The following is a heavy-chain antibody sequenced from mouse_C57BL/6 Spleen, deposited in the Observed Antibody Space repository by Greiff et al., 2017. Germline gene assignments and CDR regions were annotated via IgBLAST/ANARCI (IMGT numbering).Heavy chain of an antibody. D-gene: IGHD2-4*01. CDR1: GYTFTSYW. J-gene: IGHJ3*01. Sequence: QVQLQQPGAELVKPGASVKLSCKASGYTFTSYWMQWVKQRPGQGLEWIGEIDPSDSYTNYNQKFKGKATLTVDTSSSTAYMQLSSLTSEDSAVYYCAVYYDYDGAAYWGKGTLVTVSA. V-gene: IGHV1-50*01. CDR3: AVYYDYDGAAY. CDR2: IDPSDSYT.